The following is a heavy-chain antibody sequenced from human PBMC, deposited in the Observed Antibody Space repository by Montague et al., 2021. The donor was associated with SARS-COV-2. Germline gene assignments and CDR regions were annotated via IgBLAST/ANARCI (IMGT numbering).Heavy chain of an antibody. CDR3: AGLRDGVVPSPILGVGPYYSYYYMDV. D-gene: IGHD3-10*01. CDR2: INHGGST. V-gene: IGHV4-34*01. J-gene: IGHJ6*03. CDR1: GTSFSGYY. Sequence: SETLSLTCAVHGTSFSGYYWNWIRQHPGKGLELIGEINHGGSTKYSPSLKSRLTISADTSKNQFSLKLTSVAAAATAVYYCAGLRDGVVPSPILGVGPYYSYYYMDVWGRGTTVTVSS.